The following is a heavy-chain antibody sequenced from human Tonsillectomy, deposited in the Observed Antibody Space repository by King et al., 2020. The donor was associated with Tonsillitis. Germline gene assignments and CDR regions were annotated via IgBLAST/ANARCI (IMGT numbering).Heavy chain of an antibody. D-gene: IGHD3-22*01. CDR3: AKDLLDYDSSGYFDY. V-gene: IGHV3-30*18. Sequence: VQLVESGGGVVLPGRSLRLSCAASEFTFSTYAMHWVRQAPGKGLEWVAVISYDGGDKYYADSVKGRFTIYRDNSRNKLYLQMSSLSAEDTAGYYCAKDLLDYDSSGYFDYWGQGTLVAVSS. CDR1: EFTFSTYA. CDR2: ISYDGGDK. J-gene: IGHJ4*02.